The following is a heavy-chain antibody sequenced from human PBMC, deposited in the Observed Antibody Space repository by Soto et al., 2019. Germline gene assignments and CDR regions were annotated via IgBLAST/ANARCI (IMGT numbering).Heavy chain of an antibody. V-gene: IGHV3-21*06. J-gene: IGHJ4*02. CDR2: ISSTTNYI. D-gene: IGHD2-15*01. CDR3: ARESEDLTSNFDY. CDR1: GFTFTRYS. Sequence: GGSLRLSCAASGFTFTRYSMNWVRQAPGKGLEWVSSISSTTNYIYYGDSMKGRFTISRDNAKNSLYLEMNRLRAEDTAVYYFARESEDLTSNFDYWGQGTLVTVSS.